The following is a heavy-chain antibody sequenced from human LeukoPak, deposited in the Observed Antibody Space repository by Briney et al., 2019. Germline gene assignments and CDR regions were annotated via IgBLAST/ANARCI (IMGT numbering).Heavy chain of an antibody. CDR3: ARSSRGYSYGYFDY. V-gene: IGHV3-66*02. Sequence: PVGSLRLSCAASEFTVSSNYMSRVRQAPGKGLEWVSVIHSGGSTYYANSVKGRFTISRDNSKNMLHLQMNSLRAEDTAVYYCARSSRGYSYGYFDYWGQGTLVTVSS. J-gene: IGHJ4*02. CDR1: EFTVSSNY. CDR2: IHSGGST. D-gene: IGHD5-18*01.